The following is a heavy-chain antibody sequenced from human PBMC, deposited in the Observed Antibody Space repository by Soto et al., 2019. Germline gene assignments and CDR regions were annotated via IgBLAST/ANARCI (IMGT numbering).Heavy chain of an antibody. CDR1: GFTFSSYA. D-gene: IGHD2-15*01. CDR3: ARDNHPVVVVAAPDY. CDR2: ISYDGSNK. V-gene: IGHV3-30-3*01. J-gene: IGHJ4*02. Sequence: PGESLKISCAASGFTFSSYAMHWVRQAPGKGLEWVAVISYDGSNKYYADSVKGRFTISRDNSKNTLYLQMNSLRAEDTAVYYCARDNHPVVVVAAPDYWAQGPLVTVSS.